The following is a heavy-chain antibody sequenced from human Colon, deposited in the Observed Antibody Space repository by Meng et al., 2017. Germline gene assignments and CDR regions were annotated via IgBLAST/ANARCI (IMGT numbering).Heavy chain of an antibody. Sequence: QVQLPKSRPEPVPPSQTLSPTCTVSGGSISSGDYYWSWIRQPPGKGLEWIGYIYYSGSTYSNASLKSRVTISIDRSKNQFSLKLSSVTAADTAVYYCARDRKHYGERGWFDPWGQGTLVTVSS. V-gene: IGHV4-30-4*01. CDR2: IYYSGST. D-gene: IGHD4-17*01. CDR1: GGSISSGDYY. CDR3: ARDRKHYGERGWFDP. J-gene: IGHJ5*02.